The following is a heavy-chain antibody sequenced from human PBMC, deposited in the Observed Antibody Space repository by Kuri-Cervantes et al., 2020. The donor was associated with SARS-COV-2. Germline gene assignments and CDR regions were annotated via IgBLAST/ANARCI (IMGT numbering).Heavy chain of an antibody. CDR3: ASAVAVGATAFDY. D-gene: IGHD1-26*01. CDR2: IYYSGST. J-gene: IGHJ4*02. CDR1: GGSISSGGYY. V-gene: IGHV4-31*03. Sequence: LRLSCTVSGGSISSGGYYWSWIRQHPGKGLEWIGYIYYSGSTYYNPSLKSRVTISVDTSKNQFSLKLSSVTAADTAVYYCASAVAVGATAFDYWGQGTLVTVSS.